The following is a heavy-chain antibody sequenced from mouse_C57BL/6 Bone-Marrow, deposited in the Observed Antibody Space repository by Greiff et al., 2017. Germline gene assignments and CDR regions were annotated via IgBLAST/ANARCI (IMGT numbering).Heavy chain of an antibody. V-gene: IGHV1-19*01. Sequence: EVQLQQSGPVLVKPGASVKMSCKASGYTFTDYYMNWVKQSPGKSLEWIGVINPYNGGTSYNQKFKGKATLTVDKSSSTAYMELNSLTSEDSAVYYCARSQLRLLFAYWGQGTLVTVSA. CDR3: ARSQLRLLFAY. CDR1: GYTFTDYY. CDR2: INPYNGGT. D-gene: IGHD3-2*02. J-gene: IGHJ3*01.